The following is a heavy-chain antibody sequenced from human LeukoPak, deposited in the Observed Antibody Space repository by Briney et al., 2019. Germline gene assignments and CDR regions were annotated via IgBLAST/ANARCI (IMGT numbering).Heavy chain of an antibody. J-gene: IGHJ3*02. CDR3: AKARYQLPRNDAFDI. CDR1: GFTFDDYA. D-gene: IGHD2-2*01. V-gene: IGHV3-9*01. CDR2: ISWNSGSI. Sequence: GGSLRLSCAASGFTFDDYAMHWVRQAPGKGLEWVSGISWNSGSIGYADSVKGRFTISRDNAKNSLYLQMNSLRAEDTALYYCAKARYQLPRNDAFDIWGQGTMVTVSS.